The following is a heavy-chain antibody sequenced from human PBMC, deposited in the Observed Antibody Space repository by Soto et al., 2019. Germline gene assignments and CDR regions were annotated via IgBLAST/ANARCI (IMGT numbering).Heavy chain of an antibody. J-gene: IGHJ6*02. CDR3: GRCRTDSYAMDV. V-gene: IGHV1-69*01. CDR1: GGMFYSSA. Sequence: QVQLVQSGAEVKKPGSSVRVSCKASGGMFYSSAINWVRQAPGQGLEWMGGIVPMNGSPKYAQEFLGRVTISADASATTAYMDLSGLKSEDTAVYYCGRCRTDSYAMDVWGQGTTVTVSS. CDR2: IVPMNGSP.